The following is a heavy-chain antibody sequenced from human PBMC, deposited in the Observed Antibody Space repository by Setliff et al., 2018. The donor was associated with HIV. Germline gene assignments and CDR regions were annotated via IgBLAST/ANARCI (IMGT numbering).Heavy chain of an antibody. V-gene: IGHV4-4*08. D-gene: IGHD2-15*01. CDR2: IYNGGNT. CDR1: GVSINTYY. J-gene: IGHJ4*02. Sequence: SETLSLTCSVSGVSINTYYWSWIRQPPGKGLEWFGYIYNGGNTNYNPSLESRVSMSLDTSKNQFSLRLTSVAATDTAVYYCARDDRCSGDTCYYYWGQGALVTVSS. CDR3: ARDDRCSGDTCYYY.